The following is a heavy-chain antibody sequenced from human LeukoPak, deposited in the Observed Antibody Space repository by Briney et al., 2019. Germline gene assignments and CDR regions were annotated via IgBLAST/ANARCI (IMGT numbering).Heavy chain of an antibody. CDR2: INPSGGST. D-gene: IGHD6-13*01. Sequence: GASVKVSCKTSGYTFSSYYIHWVRQAPGQGLEWMGIINPSGGSTTYAQKVQGRVTMTTDTSTSTAYMELRSLRSDDTAVYYCAIFRSWYWFDPWGQGTLVTVSS. V-gene: IGHV1-46*01. J-gene: IGHJ5*02. CDR1: GYTFSSYY. CDR3: AIFRSWYWFDP.